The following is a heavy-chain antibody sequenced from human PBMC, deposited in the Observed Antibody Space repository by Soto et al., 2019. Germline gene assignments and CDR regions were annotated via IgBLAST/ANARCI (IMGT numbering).Heavy chain of an antibody. CDR3: ARVRPSNTTRTTIFGVVTEYYYYGMDV. CDR1: GGSVSSGSYY. Sequence: SETLSLTCTVSGGSVSSGSYYWSWIRQPAGKGLEWIGRIYTSGSTNYNPSLKSRVTMSVDTSKNQFSLKLSSVTAADTAVYYCARVRPSNTTRTTIFGVVTEYYYYGMDVWGQGTTVTVSS. CDR2: IYTSGST. D-gene: IGHD3-3*01. V-gene: IGHV4-61*02. J-gene: IGHJ6*02.